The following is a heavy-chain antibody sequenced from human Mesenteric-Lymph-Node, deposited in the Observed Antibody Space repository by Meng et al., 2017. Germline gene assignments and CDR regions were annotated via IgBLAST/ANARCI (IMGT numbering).Heavy chain of an antibody. CDR2: INHSGST. CDR3: ARGVDSSPIFGVVITLRYYFDY. Sequence: SETLSLTCAVYGGSFSGYYWSWIRQPPGKGLEWIGEINHSGSTNYNPSLKSRVTISVDTSKNQFSLKLSSVTAADTAVYYCARGVDSSPIFGVVITLRYYFDYWGQGTLVTVSS. CDR1: GGSFSGYY. V-gene: IGHV4-34*01. J-gene: IGHJ4*02. D-gene: IGHD3-3*01.